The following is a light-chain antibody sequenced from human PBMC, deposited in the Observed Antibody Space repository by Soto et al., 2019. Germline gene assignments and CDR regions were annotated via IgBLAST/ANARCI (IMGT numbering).Light chain of an antibody. J-gene: IGLJ1*01. CDR3: SSYTSSYTYV. Sequence: QSALTQPASVSGSPGQPITISCAGTSGDIGGYNYVSWYQQHPGRAPKLVIYGVSNRPSGISHRFSGSKSGNTASLTISGLQAEDEAYYYCSSYTSSYTYVFGGGTKVTVL. CDR1: SGDIGGYNY. V-gene: IGLV2-14*03. CDR2: GVS.